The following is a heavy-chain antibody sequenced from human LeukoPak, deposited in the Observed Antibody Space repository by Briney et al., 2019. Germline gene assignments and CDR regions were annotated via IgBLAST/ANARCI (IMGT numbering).Heavy chain of an antibody. Sequence: GGSLRLSCAASGFTFSSYGMHWVRQAPGKGLEWVAVISYDGSNKYYADSVKGRFTISRDNSKNTLYLQMNSLRAEDTAVYYCAKDRMSYYYDSSGYGDAFDIWGQGTMVTVSS. CDR1: GFTFSSYG. CDR2: ISYDGSNK. CDR3: AKDRMSYYYDSSGYGDAFDI. V-gene: IGHV3-30*18. J-gene: IGHJ3*02. D-gene: IGHD3-22*01.